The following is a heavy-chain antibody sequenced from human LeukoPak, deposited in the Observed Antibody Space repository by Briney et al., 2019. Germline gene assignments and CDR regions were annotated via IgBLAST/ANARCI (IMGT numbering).Heavy chain of an antibody. J-gene: IGHJ4*02. V-gene: IGHV5-51*01. CDR1: GYSFTSYW. CDR3: ARMKMATITSAWFDY. CDR2: IYPGDSDT. Sequence: GESLKTSCKGSGYSFTSYWLGWVRQMPGKGLEWMGIIYPGDSDTRYSPSFQGQVTISADKSISTAYLQWSSLKASDSAMYYFARMKMATITSAWFDYWGQGTLVTVSS. D-gene: IGHD5-24*01.